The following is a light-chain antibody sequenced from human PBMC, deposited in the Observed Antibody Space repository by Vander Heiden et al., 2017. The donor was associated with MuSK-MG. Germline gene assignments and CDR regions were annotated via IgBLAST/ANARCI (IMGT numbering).Light chain of an antibody. V-gene: IGKV3-11*01. J-gene: IGKJ4*01. CDR3: QQRSKWPLT. CDR2: DAS. CDR1: QSVSSY. Sequence: DIVLTQSPATLSLSPGERATLSCRASQSVSSYLGWYQQKPGQPPRLLIYDASNRATDIPARFSGSGSGTDFTLTISSLEPEDFAVYYCQQRSKWPLTFGGGTKVEIK.